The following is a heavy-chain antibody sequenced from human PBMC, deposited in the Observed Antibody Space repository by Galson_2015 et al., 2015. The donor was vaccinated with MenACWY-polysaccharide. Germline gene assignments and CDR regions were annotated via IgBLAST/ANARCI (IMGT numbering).Heavy chain of an antibody. CDR1: GGSISSYY. J-gene: IGHJ2*01. V-gene: IGHV4-59*08. Sequence: SLTCTVSGGSISSYYWSWIRQPPGKGLEWIGYIYYSGSTNYNPSLKSRVTISVDTSKNQFSLRLSSVTAADTAVYYCASQRGYDPQFDLWGRGTLVTVSS. CDR3: ASQRGYDPQFDL. CDR2: IYYSGST. D-gene: IGHD5-12*01.